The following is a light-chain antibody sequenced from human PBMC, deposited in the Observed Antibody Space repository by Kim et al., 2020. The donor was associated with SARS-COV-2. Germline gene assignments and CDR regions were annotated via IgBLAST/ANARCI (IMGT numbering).Light chain of an antibody. CDR1: SSDVGGYNY. CDR3: CSYAGSNVYG. V-gene: IGLV2-11*01. J-gene: IGLJ1*01. CDR2: DVS. Sequence: QSALTQPRSVSGSPGQSVTISCTGTSSDVGGYNYVSWYQQHPGKAPKLMIFDVSKRPSGVPDRFSGSKSGNTASLTISGLQAEDEADYYCCSYAGSNVYGFANGTKVTVL.